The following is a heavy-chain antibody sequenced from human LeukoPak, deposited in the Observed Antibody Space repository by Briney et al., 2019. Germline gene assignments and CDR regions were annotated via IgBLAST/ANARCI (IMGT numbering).Heavy chain of an antibody. Sequence: SETLSLTCTVSGYSISNGYYWSWIRQPPGKGLEWIGRISSSGSTNYNPSLKSRVTISVDTSKNQFSLKLSSVTAADTAVYFCARGPYSYDSSGAFDIWGQGTMVTVSS. J-gene: IGHJ3*02. CDR3: ARGPYSYDSSGAFDI. CDR1: GYSISNGYY. CDR2: ISSSGST. D-gene: IGHD3-22*01. V-gene: IGHV4-38-2*02.